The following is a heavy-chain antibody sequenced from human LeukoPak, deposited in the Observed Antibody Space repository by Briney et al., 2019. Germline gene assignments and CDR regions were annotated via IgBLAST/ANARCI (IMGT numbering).Heavy chain of an antibody. V-gene: IGHV4-59*01. J-gene: IGHJ4*02. CDR3: ARQDSSGWYIDY. CDR2: IYYSGST. Sequence: SETLSLTCTVPGGSISSYYWSWIRQPPGKGLEWIGYIYYSGSTNYNPSLKSRVTISVDTSKNQFSLKLSSVTAADTAVYYCARQDSSGWYIDYWGQGTLVTVSS. CDR1: GGSISSYY. D-gene: IGHD6-19*01.